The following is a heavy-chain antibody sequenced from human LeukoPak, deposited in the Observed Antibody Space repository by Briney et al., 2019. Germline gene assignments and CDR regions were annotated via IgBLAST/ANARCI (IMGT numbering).Heavy chain of an antibody. CDR2: MRFDGSTK. CDR1: GFSFSSFG. CDR3: AKAQGWNYENWFDP. D-gene: IGHD1-7*01. Sequence: GGSLRLSCAASGFSFSSFGMHWVRQAPGKGLEWVAYMRFDGSTKYYPDSVKGRFTISRDNSKNTLYLQMNSLRAEDTAVYYCAKAQGWNYENWFDPWGQGTLVTVSS. V-gene: IGHV3-30*02. J-gene: IGHJ5*02.